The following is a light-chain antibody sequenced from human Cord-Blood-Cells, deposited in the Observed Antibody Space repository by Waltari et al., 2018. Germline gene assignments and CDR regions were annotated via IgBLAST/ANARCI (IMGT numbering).Light chain of an antibody. J-gene: IGLJ1*01. CDR1: SSDVGGYNY. Sequence: QSALTQPASVSGSPGQSITISCTGTSSDVGGYNYVSWYQQHPGKAPKPMIYEVSNRPSGVSNRCSGSKSGNTASLTISGLQAEDEADYYCSSYTSSSTLYVFGTGTKVTVL. V-gene: IGLV2-14*01. CDR3: SSYTSSSTLYV. CDR2: EVS.